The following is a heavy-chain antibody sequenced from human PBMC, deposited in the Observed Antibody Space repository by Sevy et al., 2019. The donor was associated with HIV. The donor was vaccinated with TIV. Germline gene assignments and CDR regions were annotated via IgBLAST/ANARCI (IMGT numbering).Heavy chain of an antibody. CDR3: AKDRVTVFGVVVTFDS. V-gene: IGHV3-23*01. D-gene: IGHD3-3*01. CDR2: ISGSGYAT. CDR1: GFTFDSYA. J-gene: IGHJ4*02. Sequence: GGSLRPSCAASGFTFDSYAMHWVRQVAGKGLEWVSTISGSGYATYYADSVKGRFIISRDTSRNTLYLQMNSLRVEDSAVYFCAKDRVTVFGVVVTFDSWGQRTLVTVSS.